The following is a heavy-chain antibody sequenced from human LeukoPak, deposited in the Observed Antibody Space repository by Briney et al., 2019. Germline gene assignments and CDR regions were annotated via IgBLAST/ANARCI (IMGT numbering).Heavy chain of an antibody. Sequence: ASVRVSCKASGYTFTSYGISWARQAPGQGLEWMGWISAYNGNTNYAQKLQGRVTVTTDTSTSTAYMELRSLRSDDTAVYYCARDRSGYSGYDLPFDYWGQGTLVTVSS. J-gene: IGHJ4*02. V-gene: IGHV1-18*01. CDR1: GYTFTSYG. D-gene: IGHD5-12*01. CDR2: ISAYNGNT. CDR3: ARDRSGYSGYDLPFDY.